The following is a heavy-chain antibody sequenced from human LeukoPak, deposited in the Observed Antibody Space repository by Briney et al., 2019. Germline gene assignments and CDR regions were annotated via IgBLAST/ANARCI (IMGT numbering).Heavy chain of an antibody. Sequence: GGSLRLSCAASGFTLSSYSMNWVRQAPGKGLEWVSSISSSSSYIYYADSVKGRFTISRDNAKNSLYLQMNSLRAEDTAVYYCARTYGTAIRNAFDIWGQGTMVTVSS. V-gene: IGHV3-21*01. D-gene: IGHD5-18*01. J-gene: IGHJ3*02. CDR2: ISSSSSYI. CDR3: ARTYGTAIRNAFDI. CDR1: GFTLSSYS.